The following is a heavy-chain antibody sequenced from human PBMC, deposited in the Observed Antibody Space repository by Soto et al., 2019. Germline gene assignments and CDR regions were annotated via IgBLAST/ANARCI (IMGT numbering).Heavy chain of an antibody. J-gene: IGHJ4*02. CDR1: GDSISSYY. CDR2: LYYGRSA. D-gene: IGHD3-22*01. Sequence: QVQLQESGPGLVKPSETLSLTCAVSGDSISSYYCMWIRQPPGKGLESIGYLYYGRSANYNPSLKSRFTLSVNTSTNQCSLPRSSMPAADTAVYYCALRSMAVVPEYWGQGTLVTVSS. CDR3: ALRSMAVVPEY. V-gene: IGHV4-59*01.